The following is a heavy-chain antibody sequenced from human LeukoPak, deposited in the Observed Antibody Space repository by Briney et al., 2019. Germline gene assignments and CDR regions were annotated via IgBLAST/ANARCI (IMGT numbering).Heavy chain of an antibody. CDR2: INPNSGGT. D-gene: IGHD3-22*01. V-gene: IGHV1-2*02. Sequence: ASVKVSCKASGYTFTGYYMHWVRQAPGQGLERMGWINPNSGGTNYAQKFQGRVTMTRDTSISTAYMELSRLRSDDTAVYYCARGEWIRFDSSGYSSYWGQGTLVTVSS. CDR1: GYTFTGYY. J-gene: IGHJ4*02. CDR3: ARGEWIRFDSSGYSSY.